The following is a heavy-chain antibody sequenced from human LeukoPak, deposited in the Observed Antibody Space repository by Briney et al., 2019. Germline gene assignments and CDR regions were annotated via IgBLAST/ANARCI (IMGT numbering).Heavy chain of an antibody. CDR3: AKEGDIVVVPAAMPDYY. D-gene: IGHD2-2*01. J-gene: IGHJ4*02. CDR2: ISYDGSNK. V-gene: IGHV3-30*18. CDR1: GFTFSGYG. Sequence: GGSLRLSCGASGFTFSGYGMHWVRQAPGKGLEWVAVISYDGSNKYYADSVKGRFTISRDNSKNTLYLQMNSLRAEDTAVYYCAKEGDIVVVPAAMPDYYWGQGTLVTVSS.